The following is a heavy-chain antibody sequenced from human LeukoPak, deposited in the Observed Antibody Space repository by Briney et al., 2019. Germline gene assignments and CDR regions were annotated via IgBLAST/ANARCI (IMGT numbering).Heavy chain of an antibody. J-gene: IGHJ4*02. V-gene: IGHV3-30-3*01. D-gene: IGHD3-22*01. CDR2: ISYDGSNK. CDR3: ARNGPPAVSVVVITLLIEEYDY. CDR1: GFTFSSYA. Sequence: HPGGSLRLSCAASGFTFSSYAMHWVRQAPGKGLEWVAVISYDGSNKYYADSVKGRFTISRDNSKNTLYLQMNSLRAEDTAVYYCARNGPPAVSVVVITLLIEEYDYWGQGTLVTVSS.